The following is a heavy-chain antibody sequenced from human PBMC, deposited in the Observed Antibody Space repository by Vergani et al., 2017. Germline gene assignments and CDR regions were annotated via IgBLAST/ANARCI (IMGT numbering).Heavy chain of an antibody. CDR1: GGSISSYY. D-gene: IGHD2-8*02. CDR3: ARQTGGGIQGYFDY. V-gene: IGHV4-59*08. J-gene: IGHJ4*02. CDR2: IYYSGST. Sequence: QVQLRESGPGLVKPSETLSLTCTVSGGSISSYYWSWIRQPPGKGLEWIGYIYYSGSTNYYPSLKSRVTISVDTSKNQFSLKLSSVTAADTAVYYCARQTGGGIQGYFDYWGQGTLVTVSS.